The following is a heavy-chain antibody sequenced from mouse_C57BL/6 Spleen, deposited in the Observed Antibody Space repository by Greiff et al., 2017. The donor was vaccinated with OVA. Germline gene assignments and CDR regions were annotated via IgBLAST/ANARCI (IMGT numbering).Heavy chain of an antibody. V-gene: IGHV2-9-1*01. CDR3: ARYYGYDEDAMDY. Sequence: QVQLKESGPGLVAPSQSLSITCTVSGFSLTSYAISWVRQPPGKGLEWLGVIWTGGGTNYNSATISRLSISKDNSKNQVCLKMNSLQTDDTARYYCARYYGYDEDAMDYWGQGTSVTVSS. CDR2: IWTGGGT. J-gene: IGHJ4*01. D-gene: IGHD2-2*01. CDR1: GFSLTSYA.